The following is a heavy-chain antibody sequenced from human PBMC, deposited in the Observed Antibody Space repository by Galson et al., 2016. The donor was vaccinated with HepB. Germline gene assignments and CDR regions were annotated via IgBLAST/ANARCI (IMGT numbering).Heavy chain of an antibody. V-gene: IGHV1-46*01. CDR2: INPSDGNT. J-gene: IGHJ3*02. CDR1: GYTFTTYY. CDR3: ARDQSSTPLIQQLLPDAFDI. D-gene: IGHD4-11*01. Sequence: SVKVSCKASGYTFTTYYMHWVRQAPGQGLKWVGIINPSDGNTSYAQKFQGRLTMTRDTSTNTVYMEMSRLRSEDTAVYFCARDQSSTPLIQQLLPDAFDIWGQGTMVTFSS.